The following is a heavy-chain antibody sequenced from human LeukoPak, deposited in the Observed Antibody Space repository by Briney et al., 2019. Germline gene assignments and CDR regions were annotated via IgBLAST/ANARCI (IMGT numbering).Heavy chain of an antibody. CDR2: ISGSGGST. D-gene: IGHD2-15*01. CDR3: ARDGYCSGGSCYPTSVGDV. CDR1: GFTFSSYA. Sequence: SGGSLRLSCAASGFTFSSYAMTWVRRAPGKGLEWVSAISGSGGSTYSADSVKGRFTISRDNSKNTLYLQMDSLRAEDTAVYYCARDGYCSGGSCYPTSVGDVWGQGTTVTVSS. V-gene: IGHV3-23*01. J-gene: IGHJ6*02.